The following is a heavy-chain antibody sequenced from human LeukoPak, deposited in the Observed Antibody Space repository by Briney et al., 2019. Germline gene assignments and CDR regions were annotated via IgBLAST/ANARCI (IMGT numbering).Heavy chain of an antibody. J-gene: IGHJ6*02. CDR2: IYSGGST. CDR3: AGGSVVTASLDGMDV. V-gene: IGHV3-66*02. Sequence: GGSLRLSCAASGFTFSSNYMSWVRQAPGKGVEGVSVIYSGGSTYYTDSVKGRCTISRDNSKNTLYLQMNSLRAEDTAVYYCAGGSVVTASLDGMDVWGQGTTVTVSS. CDR1: GFTFSSNY. D-gene: IGHD2-21*02.